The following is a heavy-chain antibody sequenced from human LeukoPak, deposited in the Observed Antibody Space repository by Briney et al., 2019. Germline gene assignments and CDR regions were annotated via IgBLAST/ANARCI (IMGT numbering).Heavy chain of an antibody. CDR1: GYRFTSYN. CDR2: INPNGGGT. V-gene: IGHV1-46*01. D-gene: IGHD6-19*01. J-gene: IGHJ5*02. CDR3: ARNPSSSNWPRGQFFDP. Sequence: ASVKIFCKAYGYRFTSYNVNWVRQAPGQGLEWMGIINPNGGGTTYTGKFQGRVTMTRDSSTSTVYMELSSLRPDDTAVYYCARNPSSSNWPRGQFFDPWGQGTLVTVSS.